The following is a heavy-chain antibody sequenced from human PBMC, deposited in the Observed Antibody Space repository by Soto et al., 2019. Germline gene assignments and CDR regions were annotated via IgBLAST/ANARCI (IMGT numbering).Heavy chain of an antibody. CDR1: CCSISSGDYY. CDR2: SHHSGTT. D-gene: IGHD1-1*01. Sequence: HVQLQESGPGLVKPSQTLSLTCTVTCCSISSGDYYWSWIRQPPGKGLEWIGYSHHSGTTYYKPSLRIRLALSTDTSKDLYALTLSSVTDADTAVSYCAIDGIGGLQYFYDYCGQGTLVTVSS. V-gene: IGHV4-30-4*01. CDR3: AIDGIGGLQYFYDY. J-gene: IGHJ4*02.